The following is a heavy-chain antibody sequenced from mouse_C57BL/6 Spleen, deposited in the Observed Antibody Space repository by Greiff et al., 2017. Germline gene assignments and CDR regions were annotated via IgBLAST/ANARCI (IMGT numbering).Heavy chain of an antibody. CDR3: ARRGYGSSYAMDY. CDR1: GYTFTSYW. CDR2: IYPGSGST. D-gene: IGHD1-1*01. V-gene: IGHV1-55*01. Sequence: VQVVESGAELVKPGASVKMSCKASGYTFTSYWITWVKQRPGQGLEWIGDIYPGSGSTNYNEKFKSKATLTVDTSSSTAYMQLSSLTSEDSAVYYCARRGYGSSYAMDYWGQGTSVTVSS. J-gene: IGHJ4*01.